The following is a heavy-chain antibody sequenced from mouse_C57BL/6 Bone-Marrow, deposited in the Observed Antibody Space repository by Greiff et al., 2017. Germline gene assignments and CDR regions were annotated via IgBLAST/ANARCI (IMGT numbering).Heavy chain of an antibody. D-gene: IGHD1-3*01. V-gene: IGHV1-72*01. CDR2: IDPNSGGT. Sequence: QVQLQQPGAELVKPGASVKLSCKASGYTFTSYWMHWVKQRPGRGLEWIGSIDPNSGGTKYNEKFKSKATLTVDTPSSTAYMQLSSLTSEDSAVYYCSRGSKWGLAYWGQGTLVTVSA. CDR3: SRGSKWGLAY. CDR1: GYTFTSYW. J-gene: IGHJ3*01.